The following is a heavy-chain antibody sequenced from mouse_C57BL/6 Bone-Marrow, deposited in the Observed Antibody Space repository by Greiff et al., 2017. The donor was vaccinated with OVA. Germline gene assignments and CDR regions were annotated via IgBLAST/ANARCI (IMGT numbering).Heavy chain of an antibody. Sequence: VQRVESGAELAKPGASVKLSCKASGYTFTSYWMHWVKQRPGQGLEWIGYINPSSGYTKYNQKFKDKATLTADKSSSTAYMQLSSLTYEDSAVYYCARRLTGSWFAYWGQGTLVTVSA. CDR3: ARRLTGSWFAY. D-gene: IGHD4-1*01. CDR1: GYTFTSYW. J-gene: IGHJ3*01. V-gene: IGHV1-7*01. CDR2: INPSSGYT.